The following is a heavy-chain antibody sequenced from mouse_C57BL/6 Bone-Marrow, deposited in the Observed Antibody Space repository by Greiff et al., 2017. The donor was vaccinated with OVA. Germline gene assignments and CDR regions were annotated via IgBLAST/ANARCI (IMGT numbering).Heavy chain of an antibody. CDR1: GFTFSDYY. J-gene: IGHJ1*03. V-gene: IGHV5-12*01. CDR2: ISNGGGST. D-gene: IGHD2-4*01. CDR3: ARGGYDDYDSDWYFDV. Sequence: EVHLVESGGGLVQPGGSLKLSCAASGFTFSDYYMYWVRQTPEKRLEWVAYISNGGGSTYYPDTVTGRFTISRDNAKNTLYLQMSRLKSEDTATYYCARGGYDDYDSDWYFDVWGTGTTVTVSS.